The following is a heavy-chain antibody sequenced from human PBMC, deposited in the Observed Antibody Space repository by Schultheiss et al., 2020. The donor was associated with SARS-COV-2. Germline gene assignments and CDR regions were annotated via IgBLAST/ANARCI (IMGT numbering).Heavy chain of an antibody. V-gene: IGHV3-30*18. D-gene: IGHD1-26*01. J-gene: IGHJ4*02. CDR1: GFTFSSYG. CDR3: AKDTGWELYYFDY. Sequence: GESLKISCAASGFTFSSYGMHSVRQAPGKGLEWVAVISYDGSNKYYADSVKGRFTISRDNSKNTLYLQMNSLRAEDTAVYYCAKDTGWELYYFDYWGQGTLVTVSS. CDR2: ISYDGSNK.